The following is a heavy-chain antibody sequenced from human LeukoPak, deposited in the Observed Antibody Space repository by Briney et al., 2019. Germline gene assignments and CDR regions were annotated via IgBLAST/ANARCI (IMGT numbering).Heavy chain of an antibody. V-gene: IGHV4-59*12. CDR3: ARGPYCSGSSCYLYYYYYMDV. D-gene: IGHD2-15*01. CDR2: IYYSGST. CDR1: GGSISSYY. J-gene: IGHJ6*03. Sequence: PSETLSLTCTVSGGSISSYYWSWIRQPPGKGLEWIGYIYYSGSTNYNPSLKSRVTISVDTSKNQFSLKLSSVTAADTAVYYCARGPYCSGSSCYLYYYYYMDVWGKGTTVTVSS.